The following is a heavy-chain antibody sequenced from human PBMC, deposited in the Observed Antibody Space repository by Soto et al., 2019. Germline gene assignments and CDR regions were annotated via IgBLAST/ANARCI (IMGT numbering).Heavy chain of an antibody. CDR1: GFSFNVNR. D-gene: IGHD4-17*01. J-gene: IGHJ6*02. Sequence: GESLKISCKGSGFSFNVNRVGWVRQMAGTGLEWMGIIYPGDSDTRYSPSFQGQVTISADRSTSTAYLQWSSLKASDTAVYYYVRGETTFMGVWGQGTTVTVSS. V-gene: IGHV5-51*01. CDR2: IYPGDSDT. CDR3: VRGETTFMGV.